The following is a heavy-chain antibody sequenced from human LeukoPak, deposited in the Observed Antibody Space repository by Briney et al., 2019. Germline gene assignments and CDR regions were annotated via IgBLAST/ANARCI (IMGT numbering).Heavy chain of an antibody. D-gene: IGHD1-14*01. J-gene: IGHJ6*02. Sequence: GGSLRLSCAASGFTFSSYAMHWVRQAPGKGLEWVAVISYDGSNKYYADSVKGRFTISRDNSKSTLYLQMNSLRAEDTAVYYCARAEPQPYYYGMDVWGQGTTVTVSS. CDR2: ISYDGSNK. CDR3: ARAEPQPYYYGMDV. CDR1: GFTFSSYA. V-gene: IGHV3-30*04.